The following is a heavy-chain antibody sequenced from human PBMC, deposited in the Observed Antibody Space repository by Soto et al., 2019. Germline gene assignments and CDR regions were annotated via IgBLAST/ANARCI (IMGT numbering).Heavy chain of an antibody. Sequence: SVKVSCKSPEGTFSSHSINWVRQAPGQGLEWMGGIIPIFGPANFAKKFQGRVTITAAESRTTAYMELSTLTSEDTAVYYCATGSFTSTGGRIGYHYNAMDVWGQGTTVTVSS. J-gene: IGHJ6*02. D-gene: IGHD1-1*01. CDR3: ATGSFTSTGGRIGYHYNAMDV. CDR2: IIPIFGPA. CDR1: EGTFSSHS. V-gene: IGHV1-69*13.